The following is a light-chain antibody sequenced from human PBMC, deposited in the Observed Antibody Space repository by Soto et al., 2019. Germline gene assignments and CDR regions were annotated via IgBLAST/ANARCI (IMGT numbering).Light chain of an antibody. CDR2: KAS. V-gene: IGKV1-5*03. Sequence: DIQMTQSPSTLSGSVGDRVTITCRASHTISSWLAWYQQKPGKAPKLLIYKASTLKSGVPSRFSGSGSGTEFTLTISSLQPEDFATYYCQQANSFPITFGQGTRLEI. J-gene: IGKJ5*01. CDR1: HTISSW. CDR3: QQANSFPIT.